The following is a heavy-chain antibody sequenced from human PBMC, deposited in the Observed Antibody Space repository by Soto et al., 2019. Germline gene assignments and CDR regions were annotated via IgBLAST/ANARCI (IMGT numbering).Heavy chain of an antibody. CDR1: GYTFTSYY. V-gene: IGHV1-46*01. CDR2: INPSDGST. D-gene: IGHD5-18*01. CDR3: ARPDTTDTAMVTSDY. Sequence: ASVKVSCKASGYTFTSYYMHWVRQAPGQGLEWVGIINPSDGSTTYAQRLQGRVTMTRDTSTNTVYMELSSLRSEDTAVYYCARPDTTDTAMVTSDYWGQGTLVTVSS. J-gene: IGHJ4*02.